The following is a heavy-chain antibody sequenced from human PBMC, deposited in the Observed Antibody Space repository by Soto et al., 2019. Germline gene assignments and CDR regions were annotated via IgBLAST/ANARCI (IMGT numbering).Heavy chain of an antibody. Sequence: QAQLVQSGAEVKKPGASVKVSCKASGYTFYSHGISWVRQAPGQGLEWMGRISSDNGNTRYAQKFRGRVTMTTDTHPSTVYLGLRNLRSDHPAVYYCARCIQQDYYYGMDVWGHGTPVTVSS. J-gene: IGHJ6*02. V-gene: IGHV1-18*01. D-gene: IGHD5-18*01. CDR1: GYTFYSHG. CDR3: ARCIQQDYYYGMDV. CDR2: ISSDNGNT.